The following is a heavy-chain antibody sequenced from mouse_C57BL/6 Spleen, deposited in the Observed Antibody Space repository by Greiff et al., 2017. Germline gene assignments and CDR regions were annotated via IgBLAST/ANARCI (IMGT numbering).Heavy chain of an antibody. Sequence: QVQLQQSGAELVRPGASVKLSCKASGYTFTSYGISWVKQRTGQGLEWIGEIYPRSGNTYYTEKFKGKATLTADKSSSTEYMELRSLTSEDSAVYFCARGDYDYGIDYWGQGTTLTVSS. V-gene: IGHV1-81*01. J-gene: IGHJ2*01. CDR3: ARGDYDYGIDY. CDR1: GYTFTSYG. CDR2: IYPRSGNT. D-gene: IGHD2-4*01.